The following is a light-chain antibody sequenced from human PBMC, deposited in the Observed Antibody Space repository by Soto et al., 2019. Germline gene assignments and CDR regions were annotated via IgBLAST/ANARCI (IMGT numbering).Light chain of an antibody. Sequence: EIVMTQSPATLSVSPGQTATLSCRASLSVSRNLAWYQQKPGQPPSLLLYGASMRASGVPARFSGSGSATDFTLTISRLEPEDFALYYCQHYGRSPITFGQGTRLEI. CDR2: GAS. CDR3: QHYGRSPIT. V-gene: IGKV3-20*01. CDR1: LSVSRN. J-gene: IGKJ5*01.